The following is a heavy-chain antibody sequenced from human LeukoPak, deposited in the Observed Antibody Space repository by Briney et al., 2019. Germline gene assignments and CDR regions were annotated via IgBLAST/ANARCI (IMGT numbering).Heavy chain of an antibody. CDR1: GGSISNSSYY. J-gene: IGHJ4*02. D-gene: IGHD5-24*01. Sequence: SETLSLTCTVFGGSISNSSYYWGWIRQPPGKGLEWIGSMYYSGSTYYNPSLKSRATISVDTSKNQFSLKLSSVTAADTAVYYCARHGGMGTINPSYWGQGTLVTVSS. V-gene: IGHV4-39*01. CDR2: MYYSGST. CDR3: ARHGGMGTINPSY.